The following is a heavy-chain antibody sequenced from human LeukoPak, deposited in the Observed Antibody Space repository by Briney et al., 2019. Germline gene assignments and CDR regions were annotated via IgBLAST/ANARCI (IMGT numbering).Heavy chain of an antibody. CDR1: GGSLTSGSNY. V-gene: IGHV4-61*02. Sequence: SETLSLTCTVSGGSLTSGSNYWSWIRQPAGKGLEWIGRIYTSGETYYNPSLRSRVTMSVDTSKNQFSLKLSSVTAADTAVYYCARVAPSKREKSGSYYVGAFDIWGQGTMVTVSS. CDR3: ARVAPSKREKSGSYYVGAFDI. D-gene: IGHD1-26*01. CDR2: IYTSGET. J-gene: IGHJ3*02.